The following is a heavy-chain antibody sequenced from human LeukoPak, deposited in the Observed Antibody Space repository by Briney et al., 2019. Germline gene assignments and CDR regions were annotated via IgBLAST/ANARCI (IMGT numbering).Heavy chain of an antibody. CDR3: AKYRTAPPYGLDV. CDR2: ITGSGGTT. D-gene: IGHD6-6*01. CDR1: GFTFRSYG. J-gene: IGHJ6*02. V-gene: IGHV3-23*01. Sequence: PGRSLRLSCAASGFTFRSYGIHWVRQAPGKGLEWVSGITGSGGTTWYADSVRGRFAISRDNSKNTLYLQMNSLRAEDTATYYCAKYRTAPPYGLDVWGQGSTVTVSS.